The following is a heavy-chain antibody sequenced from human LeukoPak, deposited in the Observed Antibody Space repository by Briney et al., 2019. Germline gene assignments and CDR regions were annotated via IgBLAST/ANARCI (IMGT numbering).Heavy chain of an antibody. CDR2: ISSNSRNR. CDR1: GFTFSGSA. Sequence: PGGSLRLSCAASGFTFSGSAMNWVRQAPGKGLEWVSSISSNSRNRYYADSMRGRFTISRDNAKNSLYLQMNSLKPEDTAVYYCARVAEAAAFDSWGQGTLVTVSS. J-gene: IGHJ4*02. V-gene: IGHV3-21*06. D-gene: IGHD6-13*01. CDR3: ARVAEAAAFDS.